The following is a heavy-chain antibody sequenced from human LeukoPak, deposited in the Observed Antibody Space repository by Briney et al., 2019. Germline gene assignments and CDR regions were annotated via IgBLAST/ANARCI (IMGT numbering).Heavy chain of an antibody. CDR3: ARTYCSSTSCRNGYYYMDV. J-gene: IGHJ6*03. CDR2: IYTSGST. D-gene: IGHD2-2*01. V-gene: IGHV4-4*07. Sequence: SETLSLTCTVSGGSISSYYWSWIRQPAGKGLEWIGRIYTSGSTNYNPSLKSRVTMSVDTSKNQFSLKLSSMTAADTAVYYCARTYCSSTSCRNGYYYMDVWGKGTTVTVSS. CDR1: GGSISSYY.